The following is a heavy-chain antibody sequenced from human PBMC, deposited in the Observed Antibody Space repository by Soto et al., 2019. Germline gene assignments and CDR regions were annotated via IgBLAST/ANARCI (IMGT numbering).Heavy chain of an antibody. CDR1: GFTFSSYA. D-gene: IGHD6-13*01. Sequence: GESLKISCAASGFTFSSYAMSWVRQAPGKGLEWVSAISGSGGSTYYADSVKGRFTISRDNSKNTLYLQMNSLRAEDTAVYYGAKVYRYSSSWYGDLVEYYFDYWGQGTLVTVSS. CDR2: ISGSGGST. CDR3: AKVYRYSSSWYGDLVEYYFDY. V-gene: IGHV3-23*01. J-gene: IGHJ4*02.